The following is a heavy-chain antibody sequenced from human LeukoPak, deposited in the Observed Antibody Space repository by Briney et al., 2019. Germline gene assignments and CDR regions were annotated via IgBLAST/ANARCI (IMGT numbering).Heavy chain of an antibody. D-gene: IGHD4-17*01. CDR2: IYYNGNT. Sequence: PSETLSLTCTVSGGSVSSASYYWSWIRQPPGKGLEWMGYIYYNGNTNYNPSLKSRVTISVDTSRNQFSLKLNSVTAADTAVYYCVSQLDSVTTYYTWGQGTLVTVSS. V-gene: IGHV4-61*01. J-gene: IGHJ5*02. CDR3: VSQLDSVTTYYT. CDR1: GGSVSSASYY.